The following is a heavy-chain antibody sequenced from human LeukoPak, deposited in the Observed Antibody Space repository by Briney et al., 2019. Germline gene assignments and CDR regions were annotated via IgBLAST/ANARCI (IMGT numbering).Heavy chain of an antibody. CDR2: IIPLFGTP. D-gene: IGHD6-13*01. J-gene: IGHJ3*02. Sequence: GASVKVSCKASGGTFSSYTISWVRQAPGQGLEWMGGIIPLFGTPDYAQKFQDRLTITADKSTSTAYMELSSLRSEDTAVYYCANLGQGSSSYLKAFDIWGQGTMVTVSS. V-gene: IGHV1-69*06. CDR1: GGTFSSYT. CDR3: ANLGQGSSSYLKAFDI.